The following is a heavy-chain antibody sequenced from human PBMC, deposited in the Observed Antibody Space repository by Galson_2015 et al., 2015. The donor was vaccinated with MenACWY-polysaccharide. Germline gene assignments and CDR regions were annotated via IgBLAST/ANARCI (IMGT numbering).Heavy chain of an antibody. V-gene: IGHV3-7*01. CDR1: GFTFRSYW. Sequence: SLRLSCATSGFTFRSYWMSWVRQAPGKGLEWVANIKQDGIEKYYVDSVKGRLTISRDNAENSLFLQINSLRADDTGVYYCARDKAGVYRISGYRYYYYYGMDVWGHGTTVTVS. D-gene: IGHD6-13*01. CDR3: ARDKAGVYRISGYRYYYYYGMDV. CDR2: IKQDGIEK. J-gene: IGHJ6*02.